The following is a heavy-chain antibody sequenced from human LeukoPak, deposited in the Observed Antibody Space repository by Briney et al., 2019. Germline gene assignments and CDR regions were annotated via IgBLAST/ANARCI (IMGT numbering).Heavy chain of an antibody. V-gene: IGHV1-8*02. J-gene: IGHJ6*02. D-gene: IGHD1-26*01. Sequence: ASVKVSCKASGYTFTGYYMHWVRQAPGQGLEWMGWMNPNSGNTGYAQKFQGRVTMTRNTSISTAYMELSSLRSEDTAVYYCARGIWEQTNYYGMDVWGQGTTVTVSS. CDR2: MNPNSGNT. CDR3: ARGIWEQTNYYGMDV. CDR1: GYTFTGYY.